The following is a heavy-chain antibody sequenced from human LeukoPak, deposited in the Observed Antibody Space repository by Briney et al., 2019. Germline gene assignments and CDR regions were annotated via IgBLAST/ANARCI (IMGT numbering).Heavy chain of an antibody. V-gene: IGHV3-74*01. CDR1: GITFSSHA. Sequence: GGSLRLSCAASGITFSSHAMSWVRQAPGKGLVWVSRINSDGSSTSYADSVKGRFTISRDNAKNTLYLQMNSLRAEDTAVYYCARWSSAVAGTSGYWGQGTLVTVSS. J-gene: IGHJ4*02. D-gene: IGHD6-19*01. CDR2: INSDGSST. CDR3: ARWSSAVAGTSGY.